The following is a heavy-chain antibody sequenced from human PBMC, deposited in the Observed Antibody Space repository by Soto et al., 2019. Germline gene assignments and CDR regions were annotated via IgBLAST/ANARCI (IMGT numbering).Heavy chain of an antibody. CDR1: GFSFSSYG. V-gene: IGHV3-33*01. CDR2: IWYDGSNK. Sequence: QVQLVESGGGVVQSGRSLRLSCAASGFSFSSYGVHWVRQAPGKGLEWVAVIWYDGSNKYYADSVKGRFTISRDNSKNTLYLLMNSLRAEDTAVYYCARDGSGDRHAFDIWGQGTMVTVSS. CDR3: ARDGSGDRHAFDI. D-gene: IGHD3-10*01. J-gene: IGHJ3*02.